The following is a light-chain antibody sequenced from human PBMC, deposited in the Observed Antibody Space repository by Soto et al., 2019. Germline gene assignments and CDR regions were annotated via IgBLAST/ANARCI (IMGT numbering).Light chain of an antibody. CDR2: GAS. V-gene: IGKV3-20*01. CDR1: QSVSSSY. J-gene: IGKJ5*01. CDR3: QQYNNWPPIT. Sequence: EIVLPPAPGTLSLSTAPTLTLSCRALQSVSSSYFAWYQQKPGQAPRLLIYGASSRATGIPDRFSGSGSGTEFTLTISSLQSEDFAVYYCQQYNNWPPITFGQGTGLEIK.